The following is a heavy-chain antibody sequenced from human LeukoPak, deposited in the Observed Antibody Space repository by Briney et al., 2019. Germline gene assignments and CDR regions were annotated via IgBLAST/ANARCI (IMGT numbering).Heavy chain of an antibody. CDR3: AGSRAAAGTSDWFDP. CDR2: LYSSENI. CDR1: GGSFSNGISY. D-gene: IGHD6-13*01. V-gene: IGHV4-61*10. Sequence: SETLSLTCTVSGGSFSNGISYWSWIRQPAGKGLEWIGLLYSSENINYNPSLKSRVTMSVDTSKNQFSLKLSSVTAADTAVYYCAGSRAAAGTSDWFDPWGQGTLVTVSS. J-gene: IGHJ5*02.